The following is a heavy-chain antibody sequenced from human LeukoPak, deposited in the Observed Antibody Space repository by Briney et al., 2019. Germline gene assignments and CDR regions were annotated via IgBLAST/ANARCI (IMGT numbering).Heavy chain of an antibody. J-gene: IGHJ4*02. CDR1: GYSFTTHW. CDR2: IFPGDSET. D-gene: IGHD1/OR15-1a*01. Sequence: GESLKISCKGSGYSFTTHWIGWVRQLPGKGLEWMGLIFPGDSETIYSPSLQGQVTISAGKSINTAYLRWSSLKASDTAMYYCATSESQTRFDYWGQGTLVTVSS. CDR3: ATSESQTRFDY. V-gene: IGHV5-51*01.